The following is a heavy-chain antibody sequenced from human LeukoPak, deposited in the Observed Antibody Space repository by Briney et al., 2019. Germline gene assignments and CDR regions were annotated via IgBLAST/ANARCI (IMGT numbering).Heavy chain of an antibody. CDR2: ISYDGSNK. J-gene: IGHJ4*02. CDR1: GFTFSSYG. V-gene: IGHV3-30*03. CDR3: ARGVVYPTWSGPHWSDY. Sequence: GGSLRLSCAASGFTFSSYGMHWVRQAPGKGLEWVAVISYDGSNKYYADSVKGRFTISRDNSKNTLYLQMNGLRAEDTAVYYCARGVVYPTWSGPHWSDYWGQGTLVTVSS. D-gene: IGHD3-3*01.